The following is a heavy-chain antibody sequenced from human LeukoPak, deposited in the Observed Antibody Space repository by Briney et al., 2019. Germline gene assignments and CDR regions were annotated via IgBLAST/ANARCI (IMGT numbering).Heavy chain of an antibody. CDR3: ARNLERAAGTRDFDY. D-gene: IGHD6-13*01. V-gene: IGHV1-46*01. J-gene: IGHJ4*02. CDR2: INPSGGST. Sequence: ASVKVSCKASGYTFTGYYMHWVRQAPGQGLEWMGIINPSGGSTSYAQKFQGRVTMTRDTSTSTVYMELSSLRSEDTAVYYCARNLERAAGTRDFDYWGQGTLVTVSS. CDR1: GYTFTGYY.